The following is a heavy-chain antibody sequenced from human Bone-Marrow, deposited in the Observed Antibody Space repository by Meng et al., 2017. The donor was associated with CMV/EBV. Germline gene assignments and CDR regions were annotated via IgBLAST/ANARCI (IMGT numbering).Heavy chain of an antibody. Sequence: SETLSLTCTVYGGSLSGYFWTWIRQPPGKGLEWIGEINHGGSTNYNPSLKSRVTISLDTSKNQLSLKLTSVTAADTAVYYCARGNSDTSGYYGFKPWGQGTRVTGYS. CDR3: ARGNSDTSGYYGFKP. CDR1: GGSLSGYF. D-gene: IGHD3-22*01. V-gene: IGHV4-34*01. J-gene: IGHJ5*02. CDR2: INHGGST.